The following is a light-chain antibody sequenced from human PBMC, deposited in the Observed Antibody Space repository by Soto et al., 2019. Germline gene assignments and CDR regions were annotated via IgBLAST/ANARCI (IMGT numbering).Light chain of an antibody. Sequence: QSALTQPASVSGSPGQSITISCTGTSSDVGGYNYVSWFQQHPGKAPKLIVYQVSYRPSGISYRFSGSKSGNTASLTISGLQDEDEAEYYCSSYTSSNTPYVFGTGTKLTVL. CDR2: QVS. J-gene: IGLJ1*01. CDR1: SSDVGGYNY. V-gene: IGLV2-14*01. CDR3: SSYTSSNTPYV.